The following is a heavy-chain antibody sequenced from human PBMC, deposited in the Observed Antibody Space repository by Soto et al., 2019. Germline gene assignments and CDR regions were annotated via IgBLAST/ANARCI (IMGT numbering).Heavy chain of an antibody. Sequence: ASVKVSCKASGGTFSSYTISWVRQAPGQGLEWMGRIIPILGIANYAQKFQGRVTITADKSTSTAYMELSSLRSEDTAVYYCASHIDYGDSAGYYYYYMDVWGKGTTVTVSS. J-gene: IGHJ6*03. D-gene: IGHD4-17*01. CDR2: IIPILGIA. V-gene: IGHV1-69*02. CDR3: ASHIDYGDSAGYYYYYMDV. CDR1: GGTFSSYT.